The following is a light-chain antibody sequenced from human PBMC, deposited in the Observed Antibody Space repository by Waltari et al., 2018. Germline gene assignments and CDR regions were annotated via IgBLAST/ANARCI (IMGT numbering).Light chain of an antibody. CDR2: EVS. J-gene: IGLJ2*01. CDR3: LSYAATVSFG. CDR1: SSDVGNNKH. V-gene: IGLV2-23*02. Sequence: QPALTQPASVSGSPGQPTTISCTRTSSDVGNNKHVFCYQNHPHKVPKLIIHEVSKRPSGVSDRFSGSKSGNTASLTISGLQAEDEADYYCLSYAATVSFGFGGGTKLTVL.